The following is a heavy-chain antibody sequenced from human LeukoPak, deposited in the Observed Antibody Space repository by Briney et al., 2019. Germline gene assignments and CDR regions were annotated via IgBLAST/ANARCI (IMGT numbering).Heavy chain of an antibody. CDR3: AKPQSSSSYDYFDY. Sequence: GGSLRLSCAAYGFTFSSYAMSWVRQAPGKGLEWVSAISGSGGSTYYADTVKGRFTISGDKSKNTLYLQMNSLRAEDTAAYDCAKPQSSSSYDYFDYWGQGTLVTVSS. CDR2: ISGSGGST. V-gene: IGHV3-23*01. J-gene: IGHJ4*02. CDR1: GFTFSSYA. D-gene: IGHD6-13*01.